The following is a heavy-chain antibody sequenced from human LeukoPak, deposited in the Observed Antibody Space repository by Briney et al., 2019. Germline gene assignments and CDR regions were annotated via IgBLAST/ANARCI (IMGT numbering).Heavy chain of an antibody. Sequence: GSSAKVSSKASVGTFCSYAISCGREGPGQGGEWGGGFIAIIGTASYTQKFQGGVTRTSETFPSTAYMEQCSLRSEDTAVYYCARLTSINMIVEYMDVWGKGTTVTVSS. CDR3: ARLTSINMIVEYMDV. CDR2: FIAIIGTA. V-gene: IGHV1-69*06. J-gene: IGHJ6*03. D-gene: IGHD3-22*01. CDR1: VGTFCSYA.